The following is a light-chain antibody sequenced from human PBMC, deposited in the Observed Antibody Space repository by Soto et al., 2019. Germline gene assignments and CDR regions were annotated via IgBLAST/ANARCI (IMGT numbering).Light chain of an antibody. J-gene: IGKJ1*01. CDR2: GAS. V-gene: IGKV1-27*01. Sequence: DIQMTQSPSSLSASLGDSVSITCRANQGIADNLAWYQQKPGKVPKLLIYGASALHSGAPSRFSGSGSETEYTLTTSGLQPDDVATYYCQTNNTAPPWTFGQGTKVEIK. CDR3: QTNNTAPPWT. CDR1: QGIADN.